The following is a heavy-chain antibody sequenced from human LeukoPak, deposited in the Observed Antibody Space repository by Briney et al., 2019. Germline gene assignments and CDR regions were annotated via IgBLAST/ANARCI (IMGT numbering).Heavy chain of an antibody. Sequence: SETLSLTCAVYGGSFSGYYWSWIRQPPGKGLEWIGEINHSGSTNYNPSLKSRVTISVDTSKNQFSLKLSSVTAADTAVYYCASGLAAAGTRWFDPWGQGTLVTVSS. CDR1: GGSFSGYY. D-gene: IGHD6-13*01. CDR3: ASGLAAAGTRWFDP. CDR2: INHSGST. V-gene: IGHV4-34*01. J-gene: IGHJ5*02.